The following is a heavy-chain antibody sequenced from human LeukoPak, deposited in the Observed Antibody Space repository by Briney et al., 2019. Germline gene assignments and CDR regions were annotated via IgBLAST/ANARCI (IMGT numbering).Heavy chain of an antibody. Sequence: PSGTLSLTCAVSGGSISSSNWWSWVRQPPGKGLEWIGEIYHSGSTNYNPSLKSRVTISVDKSKNQFSLKLSSVTAADTAVYYCARREYSGSYLFDYWGQGTLVTVSS. D-gene: IGHD1-26*01. CDR3: ARREYSGSYLFDY. J-gene: IGHJ4*02. CDR2: IYHSGST. V-gene: IGHV4-4*02. CDR1: GGSISSSNW.